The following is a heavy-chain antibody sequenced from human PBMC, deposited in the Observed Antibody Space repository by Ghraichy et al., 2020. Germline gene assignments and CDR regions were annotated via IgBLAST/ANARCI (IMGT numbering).Heavy chain of an antibody. D-gene: IGHD3-3*01. CDR2: IIPIFGTA. CDR1: GGTFSSYA. V-gene: IGHV1-69*05. CDR3: ATTYYDFWSGSGWFDP. J-gene: IGHJ5*02. Sequence: SVKVSCKASGGTFSSYAISWVRQAPGQGLEWMGGIIPIFGTANYAKKFQGRVTITTDESTSTAYMELSSLRSEDTAVYYCATTYYDFWSGSGWFDPWGQGTLVTVSS.